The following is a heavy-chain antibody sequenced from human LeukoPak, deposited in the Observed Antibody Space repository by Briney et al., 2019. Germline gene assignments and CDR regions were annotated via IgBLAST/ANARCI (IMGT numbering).Heavy chain of an antibody. CDR1: GFTFSSYW. J-gene: IGHJ4*02. CDR2: ISGIGGST. Sequence: PGGSLRLSCAASGFTFSSYWMHWVRHAPGKGLEWVSAISGIGGSTYYADSVKGRFTISRDNSKNTLFLQMNSLRAEGTALYYCAKDLSDGADWGQGTLVTVSS. CDR3: AKDLSDGAD. V-gene: IGHV3-23*01. D-gene: IGHD3-10*01.